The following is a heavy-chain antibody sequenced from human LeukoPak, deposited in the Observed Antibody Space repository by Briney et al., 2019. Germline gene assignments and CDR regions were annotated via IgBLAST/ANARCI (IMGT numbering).Heavy chain of an antibody. CDR3: AKGAHNYYDILTGYYG. D-gene: IGHD3-9*01. V-gene: IGHV3-23*01. J-gene: IGHJ4*02. CDR1: GFTFSSYT. Sequence: GGSLRLSCAASGFTFSSYTMSWVRQAPGKGLEWVSAISGSGCSTYYADSVKGRFTISRDNSKNTLYLQMNSLRAEDTAVYYCAKGAHNYYDILTGYYGWGQGTLVTVSS. CDR2: ISGSGCST.